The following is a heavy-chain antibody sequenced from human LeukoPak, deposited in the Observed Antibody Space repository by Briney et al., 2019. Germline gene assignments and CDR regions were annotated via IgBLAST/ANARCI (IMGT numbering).Heavy chain of an antibody. J-gene: IGHJ4*02. D-gene: IGHD3-16*02. CDR2: ISGSGGST. CDR3: AKVLSDYVWGSYRYGVDPKPPLGNDY. CDR1: GFTFSSYA. V-gene: IGHV3-23*01. Sequence: PGGSLRLSCAASGFTFSSYAMSWVRQAPGKGLEWVSAISGSGGSTYYADSVKGRFTISRDNSKNTLYLQMNSLRAEDTAVYYCAKVLSDYVWGSYRYGVDPKPPLGNDYWGQGTLVTVSS.